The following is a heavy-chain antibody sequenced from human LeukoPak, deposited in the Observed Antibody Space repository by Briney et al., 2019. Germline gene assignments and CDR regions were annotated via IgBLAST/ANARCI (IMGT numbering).Heavy chain of an antibody. J-gene: IGHJ6*02. CDR2: IYYSGGT. CDR1: GGSISSYY. D-gene: IGHD6-19*01. CDR3: ARHLPTAAGTFYYYYGMDV. Sequence: SETLSLTCTVSGGSISSYYWSWIRQPPGKGLEWIGYIYYSGGTNYNPSLKSRVTISVDTSKNQFSLKLSSVTAADTAVYYCARHLPTAAGTFYYYYGMDVWGQGTTVTVSS. V-gene: IGHV4-59*08.